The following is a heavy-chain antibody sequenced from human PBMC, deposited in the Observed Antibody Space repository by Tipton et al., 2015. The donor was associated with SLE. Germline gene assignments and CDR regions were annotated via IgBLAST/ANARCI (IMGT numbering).Heavy chain of an antibody. Sequence: TLSLTCAVYGGSFSGNYWSWIRQPPGKGLEWIGEINHSGSTNYNPSLKSRVTISVDTSKNQFSLKLSSVTAADTAVYYCATIAAAGEGDSDYWGQGTLVTVSS. V-gene: IGHV4-34*01. CDR1: GGSFSGNY. CDR2: INHSGST. CDR3: ATIAAAGEGDSDY. D-gene: IGHD6-13*01. J-gene: IGHJ4*02.